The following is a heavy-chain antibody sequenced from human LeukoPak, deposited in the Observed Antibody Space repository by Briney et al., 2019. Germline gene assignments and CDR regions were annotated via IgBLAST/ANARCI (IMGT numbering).Heavy chain of an antibody. D-gene: IGHD2-15*01. CDR2: ISGSGDST. Sequence: GGSLRLSCAASGFTFSSYWMSWVRQAPGKGLEWVSAISGSGDSTYYADSVKGRFTISRDNSKDTLYLQMNSLRAEDTAVYYCAKGVVVVAAKYYFDYWGQGTLVTVSS. J-gene: IGHJ4*02. V-gene: IGHV3-23*01. CDR1: GFTFSSYW. CDR3: AKGVVVVAAKYYFDY.